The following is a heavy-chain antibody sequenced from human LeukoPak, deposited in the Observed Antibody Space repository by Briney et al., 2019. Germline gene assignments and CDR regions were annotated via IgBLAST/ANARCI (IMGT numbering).Heavy chain of an antibody. Sequence: GGSLRLSCAAPGFTFSNYAMNWVRQAPGRGLEWVSAISGSGGATYYADSVKGRFTISRDNSKNTLYLQMNSLRAEDTAVYYCAKADQRSGYHRPSDYWGQGTLVTVSS. CDR3: AKADQRSGYHRPSDY. CDR2: ISGSGGAT. V-gene: IGHV3-23*01. D-gene: IGHD3-22*01. J-gene: IGHJ4*02. CDR1: GFTFSNYA.